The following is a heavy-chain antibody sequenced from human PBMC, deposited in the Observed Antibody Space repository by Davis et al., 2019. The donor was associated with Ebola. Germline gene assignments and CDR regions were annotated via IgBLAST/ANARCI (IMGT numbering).Heavy chain of an antibody. J-gene: IGHJ5*02. CDR3: ARAKRPYCSSTSNNWFDP. V-gene: IGHV1-8*03. CDR1: GYTFTSYD. CDR2: MNPNSGNT. Sequence: ASVKVSCKASGYTFTSYDINWVRQATGQGLEWMGWMNPNSGNTGYAQKFQGRVTITRNTSISTAYMELSSLRSEDTAVYYCARAKRPYCSSTSNNWFDPWGQGTLVTVSS. D-gene: IGHD2-2*01.